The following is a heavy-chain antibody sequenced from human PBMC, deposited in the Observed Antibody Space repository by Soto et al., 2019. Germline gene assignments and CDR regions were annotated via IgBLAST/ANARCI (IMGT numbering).Heavy chain of an antibody. V-gene: IGHV3-23*01. CDR3: AKEKAYSSGWDGMDV. J-gene: IGHJ6*02. Sequence: EVPLLESGGGLVQPGGSLRLSCAASGFTFSSYAMSWVRQAPGKGLEWVSAISGSGISTYYADSVKSRFTISRDNSKNTLYLQMNSLRAEDTAVYYCAKEKAYSSGWDGMDVWGQGTTVTVSS. D-gene: IGHD6-19*01. CDR1: GFTFSSYA. CDR2: ISGSGIST.